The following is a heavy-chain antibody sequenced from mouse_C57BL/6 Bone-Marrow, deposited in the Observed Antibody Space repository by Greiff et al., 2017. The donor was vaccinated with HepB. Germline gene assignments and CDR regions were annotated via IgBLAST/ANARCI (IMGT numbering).Heavy chain of an antibody. CDR1: GYTFTSYW. J-gene: IGHJ1*03. Sequence: VQLQQPGAELVKPGASVKLSCKASGYTFTSYWMHWVKQRPGQGLEWIGMIHTNSGSTNYNEKFTSKATLTVDKSSSTAYMQLSSLTSEDSAVCYCARGRGSPHFDVWGTGTTVTVSS. CDR3: ARGRGSPHFDV. CDR2: IHTNSGST. V-gene: IGHV1-64*01.